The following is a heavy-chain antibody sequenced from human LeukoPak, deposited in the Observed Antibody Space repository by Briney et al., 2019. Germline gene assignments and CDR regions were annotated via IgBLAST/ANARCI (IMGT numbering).Heavy chain of an antibody. CDR1: GFTFSSYA. V-gene: IGHV3-30-3*01. J-gene: IGHJ3*02. Sequence: GGSLRLSCAASGFTFSSYAMHWVRQAPGRGLEWVAVISYDRSNNYYADSVKGRFTISRDNSKNTLYLQMNSLRAEDTAVYYCARESEDAFDIWGQGTMVTVSS. CDR2: ISYDRSNN. CDR3: ARESEDAFDI.